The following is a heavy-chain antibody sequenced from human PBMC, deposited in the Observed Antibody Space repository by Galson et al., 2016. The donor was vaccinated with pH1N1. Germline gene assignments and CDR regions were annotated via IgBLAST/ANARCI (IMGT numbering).Heavy chain of an antibody. CDR2: IYYSGST. Sequence: TLSLTCTVSGGSISSGGYYWSWIRQHPGKGLEWIGYIYYSGSTYYNPSLKSRVSISVDTSKNQFSLKLSSVTAADTAVYYCARGVAAAGTYYFDYWGQGTLVTVSS. V-gene: IGHV4-31*03. J-gene: IGHJ4*02. D-gene: IGHD6-13*01. CDR1: GGSISSGGYY. CDR3: ARGVAAAGTYYFDY.